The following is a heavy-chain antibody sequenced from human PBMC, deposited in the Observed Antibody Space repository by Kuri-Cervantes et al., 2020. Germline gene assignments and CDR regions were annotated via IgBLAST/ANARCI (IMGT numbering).Heavy chain of an antibody. CDR3: ASHTIAVTGIISGTRNSFDI. Sequence: GESLKISCAASGFTFSSYWMHWVRQAPGKGLVWVSRINSDGTNTNYADSVKGRFTISRDNAKDSLYLQMNSLRAEDTAVYYCASHTIAVTGIISGTRNSFDIWGQGTMVTVSS. CDR2: INSDGTNT. D-gene: IGHD6-19*01. J-gene: IGHJ3*02. CDR1: GFTFSSYW. V-gene: IGHV3-74*01.